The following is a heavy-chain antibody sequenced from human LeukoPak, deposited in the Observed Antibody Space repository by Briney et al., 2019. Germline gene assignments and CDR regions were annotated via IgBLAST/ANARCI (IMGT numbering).Heavy chain of an antibody. CDR2: INPNSGGT. D-gene: IGHD6-13*01. CDR3: ARDPGFSYSRLYYFDY. J-gene: IGHJ4*02. V-gene: IGHV1-2*02. Sequence: ASVKVSCKASGYTFTGYYMHWVRQAPGQGLEWMGWINPNSGGTNYAQKFQGRVTMTRDTSISTAYMELSRLRSDDTAVYYCARDPGFSYSRLYYFDYWGQGTLVTVSS. CDR1: GYTFTGYY.